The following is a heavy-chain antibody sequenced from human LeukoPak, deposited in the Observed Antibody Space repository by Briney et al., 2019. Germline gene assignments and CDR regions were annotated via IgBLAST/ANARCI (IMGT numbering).Heavy chain of an antibody. D-gene: IGHD7-27*01. CDR1: GYTISSGYY. CDR3: ARTGTGNYFDY. V-gene: IGHV4-38-2*01. Sequence: SETLSLTCAVSGYTISSGYYWGWIRQPPGKGLEWIGTIYYSGITNYNPSLKSRVTISLDTSKTHFSLKLSSLTAADTAMYHCARTGTGNYFDYWGQGTLVTVSS. J-gene: IGHJ4*02. CDR2: IYYSGIT.